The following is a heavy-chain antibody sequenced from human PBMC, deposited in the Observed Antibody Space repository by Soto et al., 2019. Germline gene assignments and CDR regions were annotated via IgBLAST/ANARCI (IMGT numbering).Heavy chain of an antibody. Sequence: PSETLSLTCTVSGGSISSSSYYWGWIRQPPGKGLEWIGSIYYSGSTYYNPSLKSRVTISVDTSKNQFSLKLSSVTAADAAVYYCAGQHYNYYDSSGYFWGQGTLVTVSS. CDR2: IYYSGST. CDR3: AGQHYNYYDSSGYF. J-gene: IGHJ4*02. CDR1: GGSISSSSYY. V-gene: IGHV4-39*01. D-gene: IGHD3-22*01.